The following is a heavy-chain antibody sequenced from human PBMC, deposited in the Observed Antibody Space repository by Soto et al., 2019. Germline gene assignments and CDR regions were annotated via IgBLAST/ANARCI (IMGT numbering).Heavy chain of an antibody. CDR3: ATLPPRIVVVSTEIPT. V-gene: IGHV4-4*02. Sequence: QVQLRESGPGMVRPSGTLSLACAVSGTSISSTFWWSWVRQSPGKGLEWIGEVYHSGGTKYNPSLXGXVXIXXDKANNQFSLELRSVTAADTAVYYCATLPPRIVVVSTEIPTWGRGTLVTVSS. CDR1: GTSISSTFW. CDR2: VYHSGGT. J-gene: IGHJ4*02. D-gene: IGHD2-15*01.